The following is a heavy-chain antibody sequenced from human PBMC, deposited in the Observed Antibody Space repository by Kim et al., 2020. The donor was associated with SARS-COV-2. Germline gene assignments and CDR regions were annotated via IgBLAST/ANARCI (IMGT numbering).Heavy chain of an antibody. CDR3: ARDYFGSGSPFDY. Sequence: YAQGFTGRFVFSLDTSVNTAYLHINNRKTEDTAVYYCARDYFGSGSPFDYWGQGTLVTVSS. V-gene: IGHV7-4-1*02. J-gene: IGHJ4*02. D-gene: IGHD3-10*01.